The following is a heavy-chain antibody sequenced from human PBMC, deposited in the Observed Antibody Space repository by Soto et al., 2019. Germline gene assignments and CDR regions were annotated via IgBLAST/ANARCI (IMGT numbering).Heavy chain of an antibody. J-gene: IGHJ3*02. CDR3: AGGITVAGPSRDGFDI. CDR1: SGSISSSNW. D-gene: IGHD6-19*01. V-gene: IGHV4-4*02. CDR2: IYHSGST. Sequence: QVQLQESGPGLVKPSGTLSLTCAVSSGSISSSNWWSWVRQPPGKGLEWIGEIYHSGSTNYNPYLKRRVTISVDKSTNQFSLKLSSVTAADTAVYYCAGGITVAGPSRDGFDIWGQGTMVTVSS.